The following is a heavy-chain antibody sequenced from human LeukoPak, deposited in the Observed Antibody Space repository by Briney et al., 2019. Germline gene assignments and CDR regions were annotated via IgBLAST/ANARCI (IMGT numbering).Heavy chain of an antibody. Sequence: GGSLRLSCAASGFTVSSNYMSWVRQAPGKGLEWVSVIYSGGSTYYADSVKGRFTISRDNSKNTLYLQMNSLRAEDTAVYYCARPEYSSAKSNWFDPWGQGTLVTVSS. V-gene: IGHV3-53*01. J-gene: IGHJ5*02. CDR1: GFTVSSNY. CDR2: IYSGGST. D-gene: IGHD6-6*01. CDR3: ARPEYSSAKSNWFDP.